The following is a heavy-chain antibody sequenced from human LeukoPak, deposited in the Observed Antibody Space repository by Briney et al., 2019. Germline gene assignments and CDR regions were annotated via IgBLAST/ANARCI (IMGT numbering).Heavy chain of an antibody. CDR2: IYYSGST. J-gene: IGHJ4*02. CDR3: ARQGTWFKDFWSGYPFDY. CDR1: GGSISSSSYY. V-gene: IGHV4-39*01. Sequence: PSETLSLTCTVSGGSISSSSYYWGWIRQPPGKGLEWIGSIYYSGSTYYNPSLKSRVTISVDTSKNQFSLKLSSVTAADTAVYYCARQGTWFKDFWSGYPFDYWGQGTLVTVSS. D-gene: IGHD3-3*01.